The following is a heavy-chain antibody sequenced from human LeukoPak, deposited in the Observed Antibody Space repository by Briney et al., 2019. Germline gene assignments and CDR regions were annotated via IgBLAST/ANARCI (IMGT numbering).Heavy chain of an antibody. CDR3: ARGIVVVPAAIIDYYYYYMDV. CDR1: GGSFSGYY. V-gene: IGHV4-34*01. D-gene: IGHD2-2*02. J-gene: IGHJ6*03. Sequence: SETLSLTCAVYGGSFSGYYWSWIRQPPGKGLEWIGEINHSGSTNYNPTLKSRVTISVDTSKNQFSLKLSSVTAADTAVYYCARGIVVVPAAIIDYYYYYMDVWAKGPRSPSP. CDR2: INHSGST.